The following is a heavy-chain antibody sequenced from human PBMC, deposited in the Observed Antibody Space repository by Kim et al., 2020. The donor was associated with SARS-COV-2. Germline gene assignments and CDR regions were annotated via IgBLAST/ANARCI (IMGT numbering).Heavy chain of an antibody. V-gene: IGHV3-48*03. CDR3: ARDFEPSGWYSTVDY. D-gene: IGHD6-19*01. CDR1: GFTFSSYE. CDR2: ISSSGSTI. Sequence: GGSLRLSCAASGFTFSSYEMNWVRQAPGKGLEWVSYISSSGSTIYYADSVKGRFTISRDNAKNSLYLQMNSLRAEDTAVYYCARDFEPSGWYSTVDYWGQGTLVTVSS. J-gene: IGHJ4*02.